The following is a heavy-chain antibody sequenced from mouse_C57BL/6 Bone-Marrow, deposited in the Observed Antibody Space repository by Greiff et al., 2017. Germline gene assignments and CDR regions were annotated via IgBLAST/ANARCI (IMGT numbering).Heavy chain of an antibody. V-gene: IGHV1-42*01. CDR2: INPSTGGT. J-gene: IGHJ3*01. D-gene: IGHD2-4*01. Sequence: EVQGVESGPELVKPGASVKISCKASGYSFTGYYMNWVKQSPEKSLEWIGEINPSTGGTTYNQKFKAKATLTVDKSSSTAYMQLKSLTSEDSAVYYCARDDYDGTWFAYWGQGTLVTVSA. CDR1: GYSFTGYY. CDR3: ARDDYDGTWFAY.